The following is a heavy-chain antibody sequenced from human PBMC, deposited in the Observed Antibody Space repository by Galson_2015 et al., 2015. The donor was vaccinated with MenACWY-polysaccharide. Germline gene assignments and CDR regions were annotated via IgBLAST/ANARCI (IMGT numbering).Heavy chain of an antibody. CDR2: ISYDGSNK. CDR3: AKGGARRWSFDV. CDR1: GFTFNHYG. Sequence: SLRLSCAVSGFTFNHYGMHWVRQAPGKGLEWVAVISYDGSNKYYADSVKGRFTISRDNSKNTLYLQMNSLRAEDTAVYYCAKGGARRWSFDVWGQGTMVTVSS. J-gene: IGHJ3*01. D-gene: IGHD1-26*01. V-gene: IGHV3-30*18.